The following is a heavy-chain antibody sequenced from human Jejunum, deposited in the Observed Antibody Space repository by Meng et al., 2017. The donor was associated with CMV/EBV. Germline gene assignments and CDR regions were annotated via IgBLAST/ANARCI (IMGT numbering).Heavy chain of an antibody. CDR2: ISSGSSYR. V-gene: IGHV3-21*05. CDR1: FTFDTYS. CDR3: TRHSIVVVPAAGFDP. D-gene: IGHD2-2*01. Sequence: FTFDTYSTSWVRQAPGKGLEWVSYISSGSSYRHYADSVKGRFTISRDNAENSLYLQMNSLKTEDTAVYYCTRHSIVVVPAAGFDPWGQGTLVTVSS. J-gene: IGHJ5*02.